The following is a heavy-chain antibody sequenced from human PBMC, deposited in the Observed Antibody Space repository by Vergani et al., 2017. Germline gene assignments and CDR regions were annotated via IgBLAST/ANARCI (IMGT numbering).Heavy chain of an antibody. D-gene: IGHD2-2*01. CDR2: IYPGDSDT. V-gene: IGHV5-51*03. Sequence: EVQLVQSGAEVKKPGASLKISCKGSGYSFTSYWIGWVRPLPGKGLEWMGIIYPGDSDTRYSPSFQGQVTISADKSISTAYLQWSSLKASDTAMYYCARPAPTSVYYFDYWGQGTLVTVSS. J-gene: IGHJ4*02. CDR3: ARPAPTSVYYFDY. CDR1: GYSFTSYW.